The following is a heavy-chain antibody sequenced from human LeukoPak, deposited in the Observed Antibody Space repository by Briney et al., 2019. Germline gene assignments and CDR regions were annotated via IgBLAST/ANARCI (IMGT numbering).Heavy chain of an antibody. V-gene: IGHV3-30*04. J-gene: IGHJ3*02. CDR2: ISYDGSNK. CDR1: GFTFSSYA. D-gene: IGHD6-19*01. Sequence: PGGSLRLSCAASGFTFSSYAMHWVRQTPGKGLEWVAVISYDGSNKYYAHSVKGRFTISRDNSKNTLYLQMNSLRAEDAAVYYCARVGSSGWYEFVFDAFDIWGQGTMVTVSS. CDR3: ARVGSSGWYEFVFDAFDI.